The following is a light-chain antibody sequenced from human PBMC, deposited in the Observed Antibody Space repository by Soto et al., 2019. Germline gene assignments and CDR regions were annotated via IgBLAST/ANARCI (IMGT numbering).Light chain of an antibody. CDR3: AAWDDSLNALV. Sequence: QSVLTQPPSASGTPGQGVTISCSGSNSKIGTNTVNWYQQPPGTAPKTLIHTNNQRASGVPDRFSGSKSGTTASLVNIGLHYEDEAHYYCAAWDDSLNALVFGGGTKLTVL. V-gene: IGLV1-44*01. CDR2: TNN. CDR1: NSKIGTNT. J-gene: IGLJ2*01.